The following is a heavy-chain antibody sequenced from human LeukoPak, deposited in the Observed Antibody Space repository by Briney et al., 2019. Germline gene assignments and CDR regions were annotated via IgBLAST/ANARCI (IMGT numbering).Heavy chain of an antibody. J-gene: IGHJ1*01. D-gene: IGHD2-21*01. CDR1: GFSFSSFW. V-gene: IGHV3-7*01. CDR3: ARDRSAVIAERFGN. Sequence: HPGGSLRLSCAASGFSFSSFWMIWVRQAPGKGLEWVANINEDGSETNYVDSVKGRFTISRDNAKNSVDLQMNSLRAEDTAMYYCARDRSAVIAERFGNWGQGSLVTVSS. CDR2: INEDGSET.